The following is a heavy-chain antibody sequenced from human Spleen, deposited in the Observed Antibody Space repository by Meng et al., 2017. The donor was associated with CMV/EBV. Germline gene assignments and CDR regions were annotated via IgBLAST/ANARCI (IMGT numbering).Heavy chain of an antibody. D-gene: IGHD3-22*01. Sequence: GGSLRLSCAASGFTFSCYSMNWVRQTPTKGLEWVSSISSSNDYIYYADSVKGRFTISRDNAKNSLYLQMNSLRAEDTAVYYCAREFLHSGGYYAFDYWGQGALVTVSS. V-gene: IGHV3-21*01. J-gene: IGHJ4*02. CDR1: GFTFSCYS. CDR2: ISSSNDYI. CDR3: AREFLHSGGYYAFDY.